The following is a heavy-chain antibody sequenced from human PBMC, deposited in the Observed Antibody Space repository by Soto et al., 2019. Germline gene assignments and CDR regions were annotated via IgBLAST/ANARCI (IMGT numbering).Heavy chain of an antibody. D-gene: IGHD1-26*01. Sequence: QVQLVQSGAEVKKPGASVKVSCKASGYAFTSFGITWVRQAPGQGLEWMGWIGTYHGNTNYAQKLQGRVTMTRDTSTTTAHMEMRSLTSDDTAVYYWVRDRRVGATTDAYDIWGQGTMVTVSS. CDR1: GYAFTSFG. V-gene: IGHV1-18*01. CDR3: VRDRRVGATTDAYDI. J-gene: IGHJ3*02. CDR2: IGTYHGNT.